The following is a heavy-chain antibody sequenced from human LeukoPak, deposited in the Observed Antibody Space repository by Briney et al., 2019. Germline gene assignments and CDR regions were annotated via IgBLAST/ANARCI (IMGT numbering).Heavy chain of an antibody. CDR1: GYTFTGYY. CDR3: ARESVLRYFDWLFLMDV. Sequence: GSSVKVSCKASGYTFTGYYMHWVRQAPGQGLEWMGWINPNSGGTNYAQKFQGRVTMTRDTSISTAYMELSRLRSDDTAVYYCARESVLRYFDWLFLMDVWGKGTTVTISS. CDR2: INPNSGGT. D-gene: IGHD3-9*01. V-gene: IGHV1-2*02. J-gene: IGHJ6*03.